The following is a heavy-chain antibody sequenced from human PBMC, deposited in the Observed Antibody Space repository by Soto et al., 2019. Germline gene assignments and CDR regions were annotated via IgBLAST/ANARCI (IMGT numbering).Heavy chain of an antibody. Sequence: GGSLILSCAASGFTFSSYAMSWVRQAPGKGLERVSAISGSGGSTYYADSVKGRFTISRDNSKNTLYLQMNSLRAEDTAVYYCAKGIDPSWGKDYGTTFDIWRQGTMVTVSS. D-gene: IGHD4-17*01. CDR2: ISGSGGST. J-gene: IGHJ3*02. V-gene: IGHV3-23*01. CDR3: AKGIDPSWGKDYGTTFDI. CDR1: GFTFSSYA.